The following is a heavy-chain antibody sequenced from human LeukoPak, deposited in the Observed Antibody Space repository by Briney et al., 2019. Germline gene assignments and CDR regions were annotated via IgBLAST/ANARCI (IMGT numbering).Heavy chain of an antibody. CDR1: GYTFTGYY. CDR2: INPNSGGT. CDR3: ARGQGRSTMIVAD. J-gene: IGHJ4*02. V-gene: IGHV1-2*02. Sequence: ASVKVSCKASGYTFTGYYMHWVRQAPGQGLEWMGWINPNSGGTNYAQKFRGRVTMTRDTSISTAYMELSRLRSDDTAVYYCARGQGRSTMIVADWGQGNPGHRLL. D-gene: IGHD3-22*01.